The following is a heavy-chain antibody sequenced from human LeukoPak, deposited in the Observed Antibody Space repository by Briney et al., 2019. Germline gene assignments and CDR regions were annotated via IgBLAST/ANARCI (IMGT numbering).Heavy chain of an antibody. CDR3: APQVGIAVADGY. CDR2: ISGSGGST. D-gene: IGHD6-19*01. J-gene: IGHJ4*02. CDR1: EFTFSSYW. V-gene: IGHV3-23*01. Sequence: GGSLRLSCAASEFTFSSYWMHWVRQAPGKGLEWVSAISGSGGSTYYADSVKGRFTISRDNSKNTLYLQMNSLRAEDTAVYYCAPQVGIAVADGYWGQGTLVTVSS.